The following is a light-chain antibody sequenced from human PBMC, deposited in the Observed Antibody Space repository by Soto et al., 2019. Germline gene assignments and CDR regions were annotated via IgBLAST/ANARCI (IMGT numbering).Light chain of an antibody. CDR2: AAS. V-gene: IGKV1-39*01. Sequence: IQLTQSPSSLSSSVGESVTITFRASQDIDNYLNWYQQKPGKAPDLLIYAASSLQSGVPSRFSGSGSGTDFTLIINSLQPEDFATYYCQQTYSSPVTFGQGTRLEIK. CDR3: QQTYSSPVT. J-gene: IGKJ5*01. CDR1: QDIDNY.